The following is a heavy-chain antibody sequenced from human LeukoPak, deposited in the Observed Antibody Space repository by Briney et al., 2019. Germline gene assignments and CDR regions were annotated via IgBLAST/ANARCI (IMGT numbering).Heavy chain of an antibody. CDR2: ISSSSSYI. CDR3: AKGSHYDFWSGSQYYFDY. J-gene: IGHJ4*02. V-gene: IGHV3-21*01. CDR1: GFTFSSYS. D-gene: IGHD3-3*01. Sequence: GGSLRLSCAASGFTFSSYSMNWVRQAPGKGLEWVSSISSSSSYIYYADSVKGRFTISRDNSKNTLYLQMNSLRAEDTAVYYCAKGSHYDFWSGSQYYFDYWGQGTLVTVSS.